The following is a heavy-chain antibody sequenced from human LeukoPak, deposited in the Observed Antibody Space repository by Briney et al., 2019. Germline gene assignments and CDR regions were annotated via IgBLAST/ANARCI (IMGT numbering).Heavy chain of an antibody. CDR3: AREGRSPLRLLSLKAFDI. J-gene: IGHJ3*02. V-gene: IGHV3-21*01. CDR1: GFTFSSYS. Sequence: PGGSLRLSCAASGFTFSSYSMNWVRQAPGKGLEWVSSISSSSSYIYYADSVKGRFTISRDNAKNSLYLQMNSLRAEDTAVYYCAREGRSPLRLLSLKAFDIWGQGTMVTVSS. CDR2: ISSSSSYI. D-gene: IGHD4-17*01.